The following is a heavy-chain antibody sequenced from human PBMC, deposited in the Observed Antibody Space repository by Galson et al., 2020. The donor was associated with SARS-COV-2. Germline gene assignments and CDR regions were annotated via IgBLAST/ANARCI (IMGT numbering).Heavy chain of an antibody. D-gene: IGHD3-22*01. CDR1: GGSISSGGYY. CDR2: IYYSGST. J-gene: IGHJ4*02. V-gene: IGHV4-39*01. CDR3: AEISGYYYPFDY. Sequence: SETLSLTCTVSGGSISSGGYYWSWIRQHPGKGLEWIGSIYYSGSTYYNPSLKSRVTVSLDTSKNQFSLKLTSVTAADTAVYYCAEISGYYYPFDYWGQGTPVTVSS.